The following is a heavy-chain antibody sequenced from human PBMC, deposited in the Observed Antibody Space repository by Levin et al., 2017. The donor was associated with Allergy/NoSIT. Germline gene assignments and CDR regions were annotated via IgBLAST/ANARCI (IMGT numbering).Heavy chain of an antibody. CDR1: GGSISSGDYY. J-gene: IGHJ4*02. D-gene: IGHD3-10*01. CDR3: ASAPRLGRGFGELFVY. Sequence: PSETLSLTCTVSGGSISSGDYYWSWIRQPPGKGLEWIGYIYYSGSTYYNPSLKSRVTISVDTSKNQFSLKLSSVTAADTAVYYCASAPRLGRGFGELFVYWGQGTLVTVSS. CDR2: IYYSGST. V-gene: IGHV4-30-4*01.